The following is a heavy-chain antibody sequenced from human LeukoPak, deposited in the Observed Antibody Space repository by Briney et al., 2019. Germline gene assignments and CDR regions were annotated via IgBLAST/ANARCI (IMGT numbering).Heavy chain of an antibody. V-gene: IGHV3-21*01. CDR2: ITSTSSYI. CDR1: GFTFSRFT. J-gene: IGHJ4*02. Sequence: GGSLRLSCAASGFTFSRFTMNWVRQAPGKGLEWVSSITSTSSYIYYADSVKGRFTISRDNAKKSLYLQMNSLRAEDTAVYYCARALFVEDYHVDHWGPGTLVTVSS. D-gene: IGHD4-11*01. CDR3: ARALFVEDYHVDH.